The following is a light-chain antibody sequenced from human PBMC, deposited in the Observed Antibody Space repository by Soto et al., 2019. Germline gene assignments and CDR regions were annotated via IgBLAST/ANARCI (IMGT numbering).Light chain of an antibody. CDR3: SSYTSSSIWL. J-gene: IGLJ2*01. CDR1: SSDVGSYNR. Sequence: QSALTQPPSVSGSPGQSVTISCTGTSSDVGSYNRVFWYQQPPGTAPKLMIYEVSNRPSGVPDRFSGTKSGNTASLTISGLQAEDEADYYCSSYTSSSIWLFGGGTKVTVL. V-gene: IGLV2-18*02. CDR2: EVS.